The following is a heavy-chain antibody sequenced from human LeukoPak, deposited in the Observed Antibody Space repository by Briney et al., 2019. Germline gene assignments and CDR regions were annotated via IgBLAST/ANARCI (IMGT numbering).Heavy chain of an antibody. CDR2: INHSGTT. J-gene: IGHJ6*03. Sequence: PSETLSLTCAVYGGSFSGYYWSWIRQPPGKGLEWIGEINHSGTTKYNPSLKSRVTISVDTSKSQFSLKLSSVTAADTAVYYCTNGGSGSRPHYNYYYYMDVWGKGTTVTVSS. CDR1: GGSFSGYY. V-gene: IGHV4-34*01. CDR3: TNGGSGSRPHYNYYYYMDV. D-gene: IGHD3-10*01.